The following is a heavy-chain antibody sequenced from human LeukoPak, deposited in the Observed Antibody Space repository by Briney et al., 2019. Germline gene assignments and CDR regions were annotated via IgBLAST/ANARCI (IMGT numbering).Heavy chain of an antibody. CDR1: GGSISSSSYY. J-gene: IGHJ4*02. D-gene: IGHD3-10*01. Sequence: SETLSLTCTVSGGSISSSSYYWGWIRQPPGKGLEWIGSIYYSGSTYYNPSLKSRVTISVDTSKNQFSLKLSSVTAADTAVYYCAREVRGVIIGEGGDYWGQGTLVTVSS. CDR2: IYYSGST. V-gene: IGHV4-39*07. CDR3: AREVRGVIIGEGGDY.